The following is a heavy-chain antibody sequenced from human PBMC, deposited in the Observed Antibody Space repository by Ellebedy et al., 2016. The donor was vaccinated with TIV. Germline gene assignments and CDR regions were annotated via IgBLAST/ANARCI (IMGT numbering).Heavy chain of an antibody. V-gene: IGHV4-31*11. CDR2: IYYSGST. D-gene: IGHD5/OR15-5a*01. CDR3: ARKVLNWFDP. CDR1: GGSFSGYY. J-gene: IGHJ5*02. Sequence: SETLSLTXAVYGGSFSGYYWSWIRQHPGKGLEWIGYIYYSGSTYYNPSLKSRVTISVDTSKNQFSLKLSSVTAADTAVYYCARKVLNWFDPWGQGALVTVSS.